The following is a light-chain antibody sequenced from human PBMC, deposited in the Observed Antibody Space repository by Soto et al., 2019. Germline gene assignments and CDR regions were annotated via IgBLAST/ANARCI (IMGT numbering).Light chain of an antibody. J-gene: IGKJ4*02. CDR3: QQYNDWPRA. CDR1: QSLSSN. V-gene: IGKV3-15*01. CDR2: GAS. Sequence: TDSRATFAGLPGGGATLSCTSRQSLSSNMAWSQQKPDPAPPLPTYGASTRATDIPDKLSGSGSGTEFTLTTGRLQSEDLAVYACQQYNDWPRAFGAGTKV.